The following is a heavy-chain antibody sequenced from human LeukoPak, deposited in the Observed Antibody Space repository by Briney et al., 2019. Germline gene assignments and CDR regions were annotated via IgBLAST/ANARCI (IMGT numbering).Heavy chain of an antibody. CDR3: ATGAIWDLLNY. V-gene: IGHV1-24*01. CDR1: GYTHTELS. CDR2: FDHGHGET. J-gene: IGHJ4*02. D-gene: IGHD1-26*01. Sequence: GSVKVSRKVSGYTHTELSMHWVRQAPGRGDEWMGGFDHGHGETIYAQQFQGRVTLTEDTSTDAAYMELSSLRSEGTDVYFCATGAIWDLLNYCGPGTLVSVSA.